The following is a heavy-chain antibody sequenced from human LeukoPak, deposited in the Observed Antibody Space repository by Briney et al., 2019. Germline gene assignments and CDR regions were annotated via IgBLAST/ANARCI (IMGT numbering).Heavy chain of an antibody. CDR2: ISGSGTTT. J-gene: IGHJ4*02. CDR1: GFPFSGYA. V-gene: IGHV3-23*01. D-gene: IGHD6-13*01. Sequence: GGSPRLSCAASGFPFSGYAMSWVRQAPGKGLEWVSAISGSGTTTYCADSMKGRFTISRDNSKNTLYLQMNSLRADDTAVYYCARDYSSSPRTPDYWGQGTLVTVSS. CDR3: ARDYSSSPRTPDY.